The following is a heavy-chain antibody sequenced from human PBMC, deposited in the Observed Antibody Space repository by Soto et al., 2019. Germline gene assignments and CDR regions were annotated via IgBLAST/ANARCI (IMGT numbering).Heavy chain of an antibody. CDR2: ISGSGGST. D-gene: IGHD5-12*01. V-gene: IGHV3-23*01. J-gene: IGHJ4*02. CDR3: AKVRGSEYSGYGVAD. CDR1: GFTFSSYA. Sequence: GGSLRLSCAASGFTFSSYAMSWVRQAPGKGLEWVSAISGSGGSTYYADSVKGRFTISRDNSKNTLYLQMNSLRAEDTAVYYCAKVRGSEYSGYGVADWGQGTLVTVSS.